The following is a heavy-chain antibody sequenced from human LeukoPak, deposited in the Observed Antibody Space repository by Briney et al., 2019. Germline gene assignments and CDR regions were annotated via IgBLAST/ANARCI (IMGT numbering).Heavy chain of an antibody. CDR1: GFTFSNAW. Sequence: SGGSLRLSCAASGFTFSNAWMSWVRQAPGKGLEWVAFIRYDGSNKYYADSVKGRFTISRDNSKNTLYLQMNSLRAEDTAVYYCARDAVGNTAMAIDYWGQGTLVTVSS. CDR3: ARDAVGNTAMAIDY. V-gene: IGHV3-30*02. CDR2: IRYDGSNK. J-gene: IGHJ4*02. D-gene: IGHD5-18*01.